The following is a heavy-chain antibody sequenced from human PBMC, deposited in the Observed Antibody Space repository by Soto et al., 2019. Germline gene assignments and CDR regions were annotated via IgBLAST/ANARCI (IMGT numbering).Heavy chain of an antibody. J-gene: IGHJ4*01. D-gene: IGHD2-15*01. CDR1: GFVFSKYG. V-gene: IGHV3-30*03. CDR2: TSYDGSTE. CDR3: ASSDVDCSGGTCFSFGFDY. Sequence: QVHLVESGGGLVQPGGSLRLSCTASGFVFSKYGMHWVRQAPGKGLEWVAVTSYDGSTEFYAESVKGRFTVSRDNSENTLYLQMNSLRVGDTAVYFCASSDVDCSGGTCFSFGFDYWGQGTPVTVSS.